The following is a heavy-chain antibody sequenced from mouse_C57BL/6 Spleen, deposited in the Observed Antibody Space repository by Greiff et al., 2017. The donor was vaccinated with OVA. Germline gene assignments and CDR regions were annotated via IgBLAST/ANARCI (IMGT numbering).Heavy chain of an antibody. D-gene: IGHD1-1*01. Sequence: VQLQQPGPELVKPGASVKLSCKASGYTFTSYWMHWVKQRPGQGLEWIGMIHPNSGSTNYNEKFKSKATLTVDKSSSTAYMQLSSLTSEDSAVYYCARSRDYYGSSGYFDYWGQGTTLTVSS. CDR3: ARSRDYYGSSGYFDY. J-gene: IGHJ2*01. V-gene: IGHV1-64*01. CDR1: GYTFTSYW. CDR2: IHPNSGST.